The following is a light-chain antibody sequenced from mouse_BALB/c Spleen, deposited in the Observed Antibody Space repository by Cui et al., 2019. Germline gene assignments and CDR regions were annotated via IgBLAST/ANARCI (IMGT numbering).Light chain of an antibody. CDR3: QQWSSNPLT. V-gene: IGKV4-68*01. CDR1: SSVSY. J-gene: IGKJ5*01. Sequence: QIVLTQSPALMSASPGAKATMTCSASSSVSYMYWYQQKPRSSPKPWIYLTSNLASGVPARFSGSGSGTSYSLTISSMEAEDAATYYCQQWSSNPLTFGAGTKLELK. CDR2: LTS.